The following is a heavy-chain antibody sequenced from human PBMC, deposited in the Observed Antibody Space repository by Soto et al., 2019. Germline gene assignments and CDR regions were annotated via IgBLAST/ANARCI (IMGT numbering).Heavy chain of an antibody. J-gene: IGHJ2*01. V-gene: IGHV1-46*01. CDR1: GYTFSNYY. CDR3: ARGSRAYNWYFEL. D-gene: IGHD6-25*01. CDR2: INPSGGTT. Sequence: QVQLVQSGAEVKKPGASAKVSCKASGYTFSNYYMHWVRQAPGQGLEWMGIINPSGGTTTYAQKFQGRVSMTRDTSTSPVYMELSSLRSEDTALYYSARGSRAYNWYFELWGRGALVTVSS.